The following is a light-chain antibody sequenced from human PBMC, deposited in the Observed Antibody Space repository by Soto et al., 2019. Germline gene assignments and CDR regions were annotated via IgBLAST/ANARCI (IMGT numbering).Light chain of an antibody. CDR3: AAWDDSLNGPYVV. J-gene: IGLJ2*01. V-gene: IGLV1-44*01. Sequence: QSVLTQPTSASGTPGQRVTISCSGSRSNIGSNTVNWYQQLPGTAPKLLIYSNNQRPSGVPDRFYGSKSGTAASLAISGLQSEDEADYYCAAWDDSLNGPYVVFGGGTKLTVL. CDR2: SNN. CDR1: RSNIGSNT.